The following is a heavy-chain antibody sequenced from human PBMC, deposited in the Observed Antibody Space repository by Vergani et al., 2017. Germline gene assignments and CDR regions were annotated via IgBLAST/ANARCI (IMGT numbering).Heavy chain of an antibody. D-gene: IGHD6-19*01. J-gene: IGHJ4*02. CDR1: GFTFSSYS. V-gene: IGHV3-21*01. CDR3: AKGAIAVVVPRVPYYFDY. Sequence: EVQLVESGGGLVKPGGSLRLSCAASGFTFSSYSMNWVRQAPGKGLEWVSSISSSSSYIYYADSVKGRFTISRDNAKNSLYLQMNSLRAEDTAVYYCAKGAIAVVVPRVPYYFDYWGQGTLVTVSS. CDR2: ISSSSSYI.